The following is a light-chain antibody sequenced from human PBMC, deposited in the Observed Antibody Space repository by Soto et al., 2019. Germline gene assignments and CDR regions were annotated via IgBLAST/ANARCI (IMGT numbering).Light chain of an antibody. CDR3: LQDYSFPWA. Sequence: IQVTQSPSSLSASVGDRVTISCRASQGIRSDLAWYQQKPGKVPKLLIYGASRLASGVPSRFSGSGFGTDFTLTISSLQPEDFATYYCLQDYSFPWAFGHGTKVE. CDR2: GAS. V-gene: IGKV1-6*01. CDR1: QGIRSD. J-gene: IGKJ1*01.